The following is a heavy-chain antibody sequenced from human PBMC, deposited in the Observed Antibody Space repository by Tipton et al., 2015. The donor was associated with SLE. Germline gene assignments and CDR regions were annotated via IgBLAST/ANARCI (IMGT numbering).Heavy chain of an antibody. CDR1: GFTFSMYA. CDR3: AKGGPGGYYFNS. V-gene: IGHV3-23*03. CDR2: IYSGART. J-gene: IGHJ4*02. Sequence: GSLRLSCAASGFTFSMYAMNWVRQAPGKGLEWVSEIYSGARTYYVDSVKGRFTISRDDSKNTVYLQMNSLRTEDTAIYYCAKGGPGGYYFNSWGQGTPVTVSS. D-gene: IGHD2/OR15-2a*01.